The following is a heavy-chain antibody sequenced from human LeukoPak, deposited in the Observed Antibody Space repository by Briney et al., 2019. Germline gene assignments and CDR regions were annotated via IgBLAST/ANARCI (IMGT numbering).Heavy chain of an antibody. Sequence: GGSLRLSCAASGFTFSMSWIHWVRQAPGEGLVWVSRINPDGSSTRHADSEKGRFTISRDNAKNTLYLQMNSLRAEDTAVYYCAKDQYYYDSSGYEPWGQGTLVTVSS. CDR2: INPDGSST. CDR1: GFTFSMSW. CDR3: AKDQYYYDSSGYEP. D-gene: IGHD3-22*01. V-gene: IGHV3-74*01. J-gene: IGHJ5*02.